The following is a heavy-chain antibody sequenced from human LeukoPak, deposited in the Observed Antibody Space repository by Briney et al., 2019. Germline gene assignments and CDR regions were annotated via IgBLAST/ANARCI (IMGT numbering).Heavy chain of an antibody. CDR1: GFTFSDYA. V-gene: IGHV3-23*01. CDR3: AKEGIVYGDYALYYFDH. D-gene: IGHD4-17*01. Sequence: PGGSLRLSCAASGFTFSDYAMNWVRLDPAKGLEWVSVISGSGGSTYYADSVKGRFTISRDNSKNTLYLQMNSLRAEDTAVYYCAKEGIVYGDYALYYFDHWGQGTLVTVSS. CDR2: ISGSGGST. J-gene: IGHJ4*02.